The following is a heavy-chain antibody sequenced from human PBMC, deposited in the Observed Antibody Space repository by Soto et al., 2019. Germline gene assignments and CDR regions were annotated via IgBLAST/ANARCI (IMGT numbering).Heavy chain of an antibody. Sequence: QVQLVESGGGVVQPGRSLRLSCAASGFTFSSYGMNWVRQAPGKGLEWVAVISYDENNKYYADSVKGRFTISRDNSKNTLYLQMNSLRAEDTALYYCSKVLTGDLDYWGQGTLVTVSS. D-gene: IGHD7-27*01. CDR1: GFTFSSYG. CDR3: SKVLTGDLDY. J-gene: IGHJ4*02. V-gene: IGHV3-30*18. CDR2: ISYDENNK.